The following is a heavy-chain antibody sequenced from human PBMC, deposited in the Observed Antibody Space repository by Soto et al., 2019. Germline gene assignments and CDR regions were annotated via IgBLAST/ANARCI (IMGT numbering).Heavy chain of an antibody. D-gene: IGHD6-19*01. CDR1: GFTVSSKY. V-gene: IGHV3-23*01. J-gene: IGHJ3*02. CDR3: AKTTDGWFSAFEI. CDR2: ISGSGTTA. Sequence: PGGSLRLSCAASGFTVSSKYMSWVRQAPGKGLEWVSAISGSGTTAYYADSVKGRFTFSRDNSKKTMYLQMNSLRAEDTAVYYCAKTTDGWFSAFEIWGQGTMVTVSS.